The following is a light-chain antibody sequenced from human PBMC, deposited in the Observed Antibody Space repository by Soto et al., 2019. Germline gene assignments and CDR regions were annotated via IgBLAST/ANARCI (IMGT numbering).Light chain of an antibody. CDR2: EGS. CDR3: CSYAGSSNVV. Sequence: QSALTQPASVSGSPGQSITISCTGTSSDVGRYNLVSWYQQHPGKAPKLMIYEGSKRPSGVSNRFSCSKSGNTASLTISGLQAEDEADYYCCSYAGSSNVVFGGGTQLTVL. CDR1: SSDVGRYNL. J-gene: IGLJ2*01. V-gene: IGLV2-23*01.